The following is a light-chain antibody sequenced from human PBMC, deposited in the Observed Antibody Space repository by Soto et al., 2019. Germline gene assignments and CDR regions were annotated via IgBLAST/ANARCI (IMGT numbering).Light chain of an antibody. V-gene: IGKV3-11*01. J-gene: IGKJ1*01. CDR1: QSVSSY. CDR3: QQRSNWWT. Sequence: EIVLTQSPATLSLSPGERATLSCRASQSVSSYLAWYQQKPGQAPRLLIYDASNRATGIPARFSGIGSGTDCTLTISSLEPEDFAVYYCQQRSNWWTFGQGTKVEIK. CDR2: DAS.